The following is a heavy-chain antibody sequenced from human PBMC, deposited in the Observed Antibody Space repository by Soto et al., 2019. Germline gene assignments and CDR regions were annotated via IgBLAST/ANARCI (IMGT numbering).Heavy chain of an antibody. Sequence: QVQLVESGGDLVKPGGSLRLSCAASGFTLSDYYMSWIRQAPGKGLEWVSYITTSGTTIFYADSVKGRFTISRDNAKNSLSLQINSLRAEDTAVYYCARHHRYGGNAFDIWGQGTTVTVSS. CDR3: ARHHRYGGNAFDI. J-gene: IGHJ3*02. CDR2: ITTSGTTI. CDR1: GFTLSDYY. V-gene: IGHV3-11*01. D-gene: IGHD3-16*01.